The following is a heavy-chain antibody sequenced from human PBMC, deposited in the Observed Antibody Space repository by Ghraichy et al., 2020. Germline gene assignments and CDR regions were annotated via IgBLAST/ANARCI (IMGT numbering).Heavy chain of an antibody. Sequence: GSLRLSCTVSGYSISSGYYWAWIRQPPGKGLEWIGTIYHGESTYYNPSLKSRVTISVDTSKNQLSLRLTSVTAADTALYYCARGDYGDYEGNFQHWGQGTLVTVSS. V-gene: IGHV4-38-2*02. CDR1: GYSISSGYY. CDR3: ARGDYGDYEGNFQH. D-gene: IGHD4-17*01. CDR2: IYHGEST. J-gene: IGHJ1*01.